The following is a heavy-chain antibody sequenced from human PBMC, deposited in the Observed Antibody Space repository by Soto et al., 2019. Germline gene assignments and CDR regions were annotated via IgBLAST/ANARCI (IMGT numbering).Heavy chain of an antibody. D-gene: IGHD3-10*01. CDR1: GYTFTSYG. CDR3: ARGLNYYGSGSYYDY. CDR2: ISAYNGNT. V-gene: IGHV1-18*01. J-gene: IGHJ4*01. Sequence: ASVKVSCKASGYTFTSYGISWVRQAPGQGLEWMGWISAYNGNTNYAQKLQGRVTMTTDTSTSTAYMELRSLRSDDTAVYYCARGLNYYGSGSYYDYWGHGTLVTVSS.